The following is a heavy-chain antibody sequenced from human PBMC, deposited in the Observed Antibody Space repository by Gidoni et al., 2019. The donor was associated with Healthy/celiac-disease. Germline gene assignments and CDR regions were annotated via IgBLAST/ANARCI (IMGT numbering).Heavy chain of an antibody. CDR1: GYTFTSYG. D-gene: IGHD2-15*01. CDR3: ARIIGCSGGSCYSEMSEYFQH. V-gene: IGHV1-18*01. J-gene: IGHJ1*01. Sequence: QVQLVQSGAEVKKPGASVKVSCKASGYTFTSYGISWVRQAPGKGLEWMGWIRAYNGNTNYAQKLQGRVTMTTDTSTSTAYMELRSLRSDDTAVYYCARIIGCSGGSCYSEMSEYFQHWGQGTLVTVSS. CDR2: IRAYNGNT.